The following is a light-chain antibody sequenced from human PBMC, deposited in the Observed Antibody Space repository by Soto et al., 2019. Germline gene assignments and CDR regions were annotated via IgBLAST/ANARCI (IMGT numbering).Light chain of an antibody. V-gene: IGKV3-20*01. Sequence: EIVLTQSPGTLSLSPGERATLSCRASQSVSSSYLAWYQQKPGQAPRLLIYGASSRATGIPDRFSGSGSGTDFTLTISRLEPEDFAVYYCQQYYCTSWTFGQGTKVEIK. CDR3: QQYYCTSWT. CDR2: GAS. CDR1: QSVSSSY. J-gene: IGKJ1*01.